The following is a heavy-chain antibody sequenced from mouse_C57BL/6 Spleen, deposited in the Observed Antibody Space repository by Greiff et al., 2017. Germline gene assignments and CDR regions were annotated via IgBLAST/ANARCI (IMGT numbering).Heavy chain of an antibody. CDR1: GYTFTSYW. Sequence: QVQLKQSGAELVKPGASVKLSCKASGYTFTSYWMHWVKQRPGRGLEWIGRIDPNSGGTKYNEKFKSKATLTVDKPSSTAYMQLSSLTSEDSAVYYCARDYGSSYEYYAMDYWGQGTSVTVSS. J-gene: IGHJ4*01. CDR3: ARDYGSSYEYYAMDY. V-gene: IGHV1-72*01. CDR2: IDPNSGGT. D-gene: IGHD1-1*01.